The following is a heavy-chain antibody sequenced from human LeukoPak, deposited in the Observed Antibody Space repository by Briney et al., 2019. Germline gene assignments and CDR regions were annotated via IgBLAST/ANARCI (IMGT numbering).Heavy chain of an antibody. J-gene: IGHJ4*02. CDR3: ARDNRVLISSSTNFDY. CDR2: ICGNCDRT. CDR1: GFTLGSQA. Sequence: QPGGSLRLSCVASGFTLGSQAMSWVRQAPGKGLEWVSAICGNCDRTYYADSVKGRFTISRDNAKNSLYLQMNSLRAEDTAVYYCARDNRVLISSSTNFDYWGQGTLVTVSS. D-gene: IGHD6-6*01. V-gene: IGHV3-23*01.